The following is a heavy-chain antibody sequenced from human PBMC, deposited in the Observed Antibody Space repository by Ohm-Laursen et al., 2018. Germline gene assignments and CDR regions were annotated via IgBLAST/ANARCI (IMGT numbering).Heavy chain of an antibody. CDR2: INEVSSHI. J-gene: IGHJ4*02. V-gene: IGHV3-21*01. D-gene: IGHD1-1*01. Sequence: SLRLSCTASGFTFSSFSMNWVRQAPGKGLEWISYINEVSSHIYDADSVKGRITVARDNAKNSLYLQLNSLRAEDTAVYYCARIVGGTRDRFYDYWGQGTLVTVSS. CDR3: ARIVGGTRDRFYDY. CDR1: GFTFSSFS.